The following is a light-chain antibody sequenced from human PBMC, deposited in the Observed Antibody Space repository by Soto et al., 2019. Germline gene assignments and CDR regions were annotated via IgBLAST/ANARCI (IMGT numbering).Light chain of an antibody. Sequence: EIVFTQSPGTLSFSPGERATLSCRASQSVSSSYLAWYQQKPGQAPRLLIYGASSRATGIPDRFSGGGSGTDFTLTISRLEPEDFAVYYCQQFSSYPLTFGGGTKVDIK. CDR3: QQFSSYPLT. V-gene: IGKV3-20*01. CDR1: QSVSSSY. J-gene: IGKJ4*01. CDR2: GAS.